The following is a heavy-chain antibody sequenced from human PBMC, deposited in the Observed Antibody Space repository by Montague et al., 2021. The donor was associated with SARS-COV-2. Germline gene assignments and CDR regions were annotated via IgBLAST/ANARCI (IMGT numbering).Heavy chain of an antibody. CDR2: ISNSVDTQ. V-gene: IGHV3-48*03. Sequence: SLRLSCAASGFIVSSYELNLVRQAPGKGLEWVSYISNSVDTQYYSYSXXVLFTISRDNAKNSLYLQMSSLRAEDTAVYYCARAGEVYYYDSSGFLYWGQGILVTVSS. CDR3: ARAGEVYYYDSSGFLY. CDR1: GFIVSSYE. J-gene: IGHJ4*02. D-gene: IGHD3-22*01.